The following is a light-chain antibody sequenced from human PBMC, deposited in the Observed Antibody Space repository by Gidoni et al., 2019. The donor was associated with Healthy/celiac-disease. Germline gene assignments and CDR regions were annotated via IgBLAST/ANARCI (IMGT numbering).Light chain of an antibody. V-gene: IGLV2-11*01. CDR2: DVD. CDR3: CSFAGAYTVV. CDR1: SGDVGGYNY. Sequence: QSAVTQPRSVSGSPGQSVTSSCTGTSGDVGGYNYVSWYQHHPGKAPKLIIYDVDKRTPWVPYRFSGSKSGNTASLTISGLQSEDEADYFCCSFAGAYTVVFGEGTRLTVL. J-gene: IGLJ3*02.